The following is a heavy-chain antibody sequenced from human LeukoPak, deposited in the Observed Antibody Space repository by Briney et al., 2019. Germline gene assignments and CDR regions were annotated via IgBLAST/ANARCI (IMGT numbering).Heavy chain of an antibody. J-gene: IGHJ4*02. CDR3: ARGWDYGDYLDYFDY. CDR1: GGSFRGYY. CDR2: INHSGST. Sequence: SETLSLTCAVYGGSFRGYYWSWIRQPPGKGLEWIGEINHSGSTNYNPSLKSRVTISVDTSKNQFSLKLSSVTAADTAVYYCARGWDYGDYLDYFDYWGQGTLVTVSS. D-gene: IGHD4-17*01. V-gene: IGHV4-34*01.